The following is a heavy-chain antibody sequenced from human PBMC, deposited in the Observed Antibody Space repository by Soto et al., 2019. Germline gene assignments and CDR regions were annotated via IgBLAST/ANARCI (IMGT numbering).Heavy chain of an antibody. CDR2: IYYSGST. D-gene: IGHD3-22*01. CDR1: GGSISSSSYY. J-gene: IGHJ4*02. CDR3: AAQYYYDSSGYYYFDY. V-gene: IGHV4-39*01. Sequence: SETLSLTCTVSGGSISSSSYYWGWIRQPPGKGLEWIGSIYYSGSTYYNPSLKSRVTISVDTSKNQFSLKLSSVTAADTAVYYCAAQYYYDSSGYYYFDYWGQGTLVTVSS.